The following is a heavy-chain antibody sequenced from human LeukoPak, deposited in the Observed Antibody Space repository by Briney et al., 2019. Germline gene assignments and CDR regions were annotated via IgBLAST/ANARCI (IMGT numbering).Heavy chain of an antibody. D-gene: IGHD3-3*01. CDR2: INHSGST. J-gene: IGHJ4*02. CDR1: GGSFSGYY. Sequence: TSETLSLTCAVYGGSFSGYYWSWIPQPPGKGLEWIGEINHSGSTNYNPSLKSRVTISVDTSKNQFSLKLSSVTAADTAVYYCARWKRNYDFWSGYGYYFDYWGQGTLVTVSS. V-gene: IGHV4-34*01. CDR3: ARWKRNYDFWSGYGYYFDY.